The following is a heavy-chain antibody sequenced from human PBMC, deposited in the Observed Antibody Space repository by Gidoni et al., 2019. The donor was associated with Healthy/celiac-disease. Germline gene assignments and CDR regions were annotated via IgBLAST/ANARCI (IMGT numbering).Heavy chain of an antibody. CDR1: GFTLSSYA. V-gene: IGHV3-23*01. CDR3: AKDKTTYDSSGYFDY. D-gene: IGHD3-22*01. Sequence: EVPLLESGGGLVQPGGSLRLSCAASGFTLSSYAMSWVRQAPGQGLGWVSASSGSGGNTYYADSVKGRVTISRDNSKNTLYLQMNSLRAEDTAVYYCAKDKTTYDSSGYFDYWGQGTLVTVSS. J-gene: IGHJ4*02. CDR2: SSGSGGNT.